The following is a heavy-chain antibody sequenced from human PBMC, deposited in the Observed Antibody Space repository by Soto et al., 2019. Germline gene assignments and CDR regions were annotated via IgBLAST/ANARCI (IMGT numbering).Heavy chain of an antibody. Sequence: GGSLRLSCAASGFTFSRNAMSWVRQAPGKGLEWVSVMSGSGGSTYYADSVTGRFTISRDNSENTLYLQMNSLRAEDTAVYYCAKGYREYSSSWFDYWGQGTLVTVSS. D-gene: IGHD6-13*01. CDR1: GFTFSRNA. CDR2: MSGSGGST. CDR3: AKGYREYSSSWFDY. V-gene: IGHV3-23*01. J-gene: IGHJ4*02.